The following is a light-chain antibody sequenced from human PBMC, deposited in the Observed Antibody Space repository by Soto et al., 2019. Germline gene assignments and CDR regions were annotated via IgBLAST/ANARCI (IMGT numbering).Light chain of an antibody. CDR3: LQYNDWPRT. V-gene: IGKV3-15*01. J-gene: IGKJ1*01. Sequence: EVVMTQSPATLSVSPGERATLSCMASPSVSWNLAWYQQKSGQAPRLLIYRASTRATGIPARFSGSGSGTDYTLTISSLQSEDFAVYYCLQYNDWPRTVGQGTKVEI. CDR2: RAS. CDR1: PSVSWN.